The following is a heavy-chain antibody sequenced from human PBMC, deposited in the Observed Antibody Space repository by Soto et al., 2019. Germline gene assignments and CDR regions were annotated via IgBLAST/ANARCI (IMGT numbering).Heavy chain of an antibody. D-gene: IGHD6-6*01. J-gene: IGHJ5*02. CDR1: GFTFSSYS. Sequence: GGSLRLSCAASGFTFSSYSMNWVRQAPGKGLEWVSSISSSSYIYYADSVKGRFTISRDNAKNSLYLQMNSLRAEDTAVYYCARQTGGAARSPVWFDPWGQGTLVTVSS. CDR3: ARQTGGAARSPVWFDP. V-gene: IGHV3-21*01. CDR2: ISSSSYI.